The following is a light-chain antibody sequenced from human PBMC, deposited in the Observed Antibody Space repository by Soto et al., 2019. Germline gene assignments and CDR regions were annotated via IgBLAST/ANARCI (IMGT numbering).Light chain of an antibody. CDR1: Y. CDR3: KSYAGTNNLE. Sequence: YVSCYQHHPGKDPQGLIYEVGQRPSGVPDRFSGSKSGNTASLTVSGLQAEDEAHYCWKSYAGTNNLELAGGTKLTVL. CDR2: EVG. J-gene: IGLJ2*01. V-gene: IGLV2-8*01.